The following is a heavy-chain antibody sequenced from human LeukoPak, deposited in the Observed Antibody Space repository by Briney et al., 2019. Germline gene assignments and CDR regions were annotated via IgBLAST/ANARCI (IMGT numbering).Heavy chain of an antibody. V-gene: IGHV4-31*03. CDR3: ATSGGGDILTGYYRFDY. D-gene: IGHD3-9*01. Sequence: SETLSLTCTVSGGSIGSGGYYWSWIRQHPGKGLEWIGYIYYSGSTSYNPSLKSRVTISVDTSKNQFSLKLSSVTAADTAVYYCATSGGGDILTGYYRFDYWGQGTLVTVSS. CDR1: GGSIGSGGYY. J-gene: IGHJ4*02. CDR2: IYYSGST.